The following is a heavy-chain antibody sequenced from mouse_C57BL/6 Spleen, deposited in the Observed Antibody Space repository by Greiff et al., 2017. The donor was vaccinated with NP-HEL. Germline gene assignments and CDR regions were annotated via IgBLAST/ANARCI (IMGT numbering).Heavy chain of an antibody. CDR2: IRNKANGYTT. V-gene: IGHV7-3*01. J-gene: IGHJ3*01. CDR1: GFTFTDYY. D-gene: IGHD2-3*01. CDR3: ARYDGYPAWFAY. Sequence: EVMLVESGGGLVQPGGSLSLSCAASGFTFTDYYMSWVRQPPGKALEWLGFIRNKANGYTTEYSASVKGRFTISRDNSQSILYLQMNAMKAEDSANYYCARYDGYPAWFAYWGQGTLVTVSA.